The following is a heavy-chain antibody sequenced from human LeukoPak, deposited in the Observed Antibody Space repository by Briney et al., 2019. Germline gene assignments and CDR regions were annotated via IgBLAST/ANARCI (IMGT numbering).Heavy chain of an antibody. CDR1: GFTFGDYY. J-gene: IGHJ6*04. D-gene: IGHD6-19*01. CDR3: ARAGGGSGWYKRYYGMDV. V-gene: IGHV3-11*06. CDR2: ISSSSSYT. Sequence: GGSLRLSCAASGFTFGDYYMSWIRQAPGKGLEWVSYISSSSSYTNYADSVKGRFTISRDNAKNSLYLQMNSLRAEDTAVYYCARAGGGSGWYKRYYGMDVWGKGTTVTVSS.